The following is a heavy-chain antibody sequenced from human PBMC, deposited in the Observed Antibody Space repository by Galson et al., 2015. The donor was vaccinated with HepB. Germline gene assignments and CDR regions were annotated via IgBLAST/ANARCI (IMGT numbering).Heavy chain of an antibody. CDR2: INPNSGGT. D-gene: IGHD3-3*01. CDR1: GYTFTGYY. J-gene: IGHJ4*02. Sequence: SVKVSCKASGYTFTGYYMHWVRQAPGQGLEWMGWINPNSGGTNYGQKFQGRVTMTRDTSISTFYMDLSRLRSDDTAVYYCTRGGRLGDFWSASYTIDDNYFDYWGQGSLVTVSS. V-gene: IGHV1-2*02. CDR3: TRGGRLGDFWSASYTIDDNYFDY.